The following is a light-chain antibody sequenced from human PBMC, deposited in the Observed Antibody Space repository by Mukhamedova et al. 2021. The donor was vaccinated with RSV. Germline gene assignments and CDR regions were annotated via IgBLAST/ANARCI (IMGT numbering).Light chain of an antibody. CDR2: KAS. Sequence: TWGASQSISTWLAWYQQKPGKAPKLLIYKASSLESGVPSRFRGSGSGTEFTLTISSLQPDDFATYYCQQYNSYSYTFGQGTKLEIK. V-gene: IGKV1-5*03. J-gene: IGKJ2*01. CDR3: QQYNSYSYT. CDR1: QSISTW.